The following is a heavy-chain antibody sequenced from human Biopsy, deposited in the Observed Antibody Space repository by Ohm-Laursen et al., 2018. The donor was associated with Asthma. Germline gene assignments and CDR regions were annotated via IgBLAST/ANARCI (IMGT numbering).Heavy chain of an antibody. J-gene: IGHJ4*02. V-gene: IGHV3-53*01. D-gene: IGHD6-19*01. CDR3: ARGDSSGWSHYYFDY. Sequence: SLRLSCAASGFTVSRDHMLWVRQAPGKGLEWASVIYSGGTSHTADSVRGRFTISRDFSKNTLHLQMHSLRVEDTAVYYCARGDSSGWSHYYFDYWGQGTLVTVSS. CDR1: GFTVSRDH. CDR2: IYSGGTS.